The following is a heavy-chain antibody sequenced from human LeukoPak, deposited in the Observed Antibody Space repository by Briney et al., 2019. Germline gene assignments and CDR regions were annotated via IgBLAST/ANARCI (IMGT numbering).Heavy chain of an antibody. Sequence: SETLSLTCAVYGGSFSGYYWSWIRQPPGKGLEWIGEINHSGSTNYNPSLKSRVTISVDTSKNQFSLKLSSVTAADTAVYYCARGPVDIVATTIYYYYYYYMDVWGKGTTVTVSS. CDR2: INHSGST. D-gene: IGHD5-12*01. V-gene: IGHV4-34*01. CDR1: GGSFSGYY. J-gene: IGHJ6*03. CDR3: ARGPVDIVATTIYYYYYYYMDV.